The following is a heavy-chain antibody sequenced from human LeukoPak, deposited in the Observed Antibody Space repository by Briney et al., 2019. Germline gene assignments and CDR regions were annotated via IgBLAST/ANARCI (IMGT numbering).Heavy chain of an antibody. CDR2: IYSGGST. D-gene: IGHD3-10*01. V-gene: IGHV3-53*01. Sequence: GRSLRLSCAASGFTVSSNYMSWVRQAPGKGLEWVSVIYSGGSTYYADSVKGRFTISRDNSKNTLYLQMNSLRAEDTAVYYCARAQVRGVRSPNYFDYWGQGTLVTVSS. CDR1: GFTVSSNY. J-gene: IGHJ4*02. CDR3: ARAQVRGVRSPNYFDY.